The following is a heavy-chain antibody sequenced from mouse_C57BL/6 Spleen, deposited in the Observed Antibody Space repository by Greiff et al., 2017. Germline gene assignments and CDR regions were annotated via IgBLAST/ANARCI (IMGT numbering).Heavy chain of an antibody. CDR2: IRSKSNNYAT. CDR1: GFSFNTYA. Sequence: EVQLVESGGGLVQPKGSLKLSCAASGFSFNTYAMNWVRQAPGKGLEWVARIRSKSNNYATYYADSVKDRFTISRDDSESMLYLQMNNLKTEDTAMYYCVRGWGGTIYFDYWGQGTTLTVSS. J-gene: IGHJ2*01. V-gene: IGHV10-1*01. CDR3: VRGWGGTIYFDY. D-gene: IGHD4-1*01.